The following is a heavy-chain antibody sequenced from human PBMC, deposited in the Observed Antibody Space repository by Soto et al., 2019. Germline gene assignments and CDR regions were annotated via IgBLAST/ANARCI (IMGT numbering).Heavy chain of an antibody. CDR3: ARGRLYDSSGYREFDY. V-gene: IGHV4-34*01. D-gene: IGHD3-22*01. CDR2: INHSGST. J-gene: IGHJ4*02. CDR1: GGSFSGYY. Sequence: ASETLSLTCAVYGGSFSGYYWSWIRQPPGKGLEWIGEINHSGSTNYNPSLKSRVTISVDTSKNQFSLKLSSVTAADTAVYYCARGRLYDSSGYREFDYWGQRTLVTGSS.